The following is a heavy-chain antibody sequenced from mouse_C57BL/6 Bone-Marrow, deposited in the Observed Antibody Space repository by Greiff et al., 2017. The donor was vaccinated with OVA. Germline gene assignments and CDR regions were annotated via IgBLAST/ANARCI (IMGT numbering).Heavy chain of an antibody. D-gene: IGHD1-1*01. Sequence: VQLKQSGTVLARPGASVKMSCKPSGYTFTSYWMHWVKQRPGQGLEWIGAIYPGNSDTSYNQKFKGKAKLTAVTSASTAYMELSSLTNEDSAVYYCTREPARSPYYFDYWGQGTTLTVSS. V-gene: IGHV1-5*01. CDR3: TREPARSPYYFDY. CDR1: GYTFTSYW. CDR2: IYPGNSDT. J-gene: IGHJ2*01.